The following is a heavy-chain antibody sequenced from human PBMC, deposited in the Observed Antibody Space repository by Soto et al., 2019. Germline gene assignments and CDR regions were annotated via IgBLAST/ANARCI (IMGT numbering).Heavy chain of an antibody. CDR3: AKAGENTAMEPAPFDP. D-gene: IGHD5-18*01. Sequence: GGSLRLSCAASGFTFTTYTMSWVRQAPGKGLEWVSVISGSGGRPSYADSVQGRFIISRDNPKSTLYLQMNSLRAEDTAMYYCAKAGENTAMEPAPFDPWGQGTLVTVSS. V-gene: IGHV3-23*01. CDR1: GFTFTTYT. CDR2: ISGSGGRP. J-gene: IGHJ5*02.